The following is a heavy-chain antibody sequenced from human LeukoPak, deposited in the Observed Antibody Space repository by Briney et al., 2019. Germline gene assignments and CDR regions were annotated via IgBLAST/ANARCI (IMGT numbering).Heavy chain of an antibody. Sequence: SETLSLTCAVYGGSFSGYYWSWIRQPPGKGLEWIGEINHSGSTNYNPSLKSRVTISVDTSKNQFTLKLSSVTAADTAVYYCARSWAYALGYYYYMDVWGKGTTVTVSS. D-gene: IGHD2-2*01. CDR2: INHSGST. J-gene: IGHJ6*03. V-gene: IGHV4-34*01. CDR3: ARSWAYALGYYYYMDV. CDR1: GGSFSGYY.